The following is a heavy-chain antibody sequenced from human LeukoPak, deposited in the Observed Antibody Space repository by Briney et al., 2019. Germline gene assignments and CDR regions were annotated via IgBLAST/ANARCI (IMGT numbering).Heavy chain of an antibody. CDR3: AKDPNSYYGSGSYYY. J-gene: IGHJ4*01. V-gene: IGHV3-30*02. CDR1: GFTFSSYG. Sequence: GGSLRLSCAASGFTFSSYGMPWVRQAPGKGLEWVAFIRYDGSNKYYADSVKGRFTISRDNSKNTLYLQMNSLRAEDTAVYYCAKDPNSYYGSGSYYYWGQGTLVTVPS. CDR2: IRYDGSNK. D-gene: IGHD3-10*01.